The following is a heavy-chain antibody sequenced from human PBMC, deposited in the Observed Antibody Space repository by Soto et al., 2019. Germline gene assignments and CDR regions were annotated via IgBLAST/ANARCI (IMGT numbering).Heavy chain of an antibody. V-gene: IGHV1-2*04. D-gene: IGHD3-3*01. CDR1: GYKFTDYY. J-gene: IGHJ2*01. CDR2: VNPRRGDA. Sequence: QVLLVQSGAEVKKPGASVKVSCKASGYKFTDYYIHWVRQAPGHGPEWMGWVNPRRGDAVYAQKFQGWVTMTRDTASTTAYLAMNKLNSVDSAIYYCARDPGLPGRFWYFDLWGHGTLITVSS. CDR3: ARDPGLPGRFWYFDL.